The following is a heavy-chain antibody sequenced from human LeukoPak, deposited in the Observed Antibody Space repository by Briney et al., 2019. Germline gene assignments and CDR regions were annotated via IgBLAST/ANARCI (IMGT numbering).Heavy chain of an antibody. D-gene: IGHD3-3*01. CDR3: ARSARLMKGVVEVTALDD. CDR2: LSSSGSAF. Sequence: GGSLRLSCAASGFTVSSNYMSWVRQAPGKGLEWIAYLSSSGSAFSYADSVKGRFTIARDNAKNSVYLEMNSLRADDTAVYYCARSARLMKGVVEVTALDDWGQGTLVTVSS. J-gene: IGHJ4*02. CDR1: GFTVSSNY. V-gene: IGHV3-11*04.